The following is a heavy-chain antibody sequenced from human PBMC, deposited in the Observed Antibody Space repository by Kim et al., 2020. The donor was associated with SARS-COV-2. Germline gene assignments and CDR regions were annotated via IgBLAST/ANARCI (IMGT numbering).Heavy chain of an antibody. CDR3: ARYYDSSGYLSYDFDY. D-gene: IGHD3-22*01. Sequence: SLKSRVTISVDTSKNQFSLKLSSVTAADTAVYYWARYYDSSGYLSYDFDYWGQGTLVTVSS. V-gene: IGHV4-59*01. J-gene: IGHJ4*02.